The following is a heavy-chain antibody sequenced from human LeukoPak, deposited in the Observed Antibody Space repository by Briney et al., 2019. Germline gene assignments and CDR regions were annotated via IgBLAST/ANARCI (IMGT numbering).Heavy chain of an antibody. CDR2: VYISGDT. CDR3: ARLIAEVGGGTNYFDT. D-gene: IGHD2-21*01. CDR1: GGSVTTAHWY. J-gene: IGHJ4*02. Sequence: PSETLSLTCTVSGGSVTTAHWYWSWIRQPAGKGLEWIGRVYISGDTKYNPSLKSRVIMSLDASKNQFSLRLTSVTAADTAVYYCARLIAEVGGGTNYFDTWGQGTLVTLSS. V-gene: IGHV4-4*07.